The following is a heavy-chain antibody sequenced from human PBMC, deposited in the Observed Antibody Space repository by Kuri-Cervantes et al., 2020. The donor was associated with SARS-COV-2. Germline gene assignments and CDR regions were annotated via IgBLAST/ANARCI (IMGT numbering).Heavy chain of an antibody. CDR3: ARQGTGYYGSGSYYYYYYGMDV. Sequence: GSLRLSCTVSGGSISTSSYYWGWIRQPPGKGLEWIGSIYYSGGTYYNPSLKSRVTISVDTSKNQFSLKLSSVTAADTAVYYCARQGTGYYGSGSYYYYYYGMDVWGQGTTVTVSS. V-gene: IGHV4-39*01. CDR1: GGSISTSSYY. J-gene: IGHJ6*02. CDR2: IYYSGGT. D-gene: IGHD3-10*01.